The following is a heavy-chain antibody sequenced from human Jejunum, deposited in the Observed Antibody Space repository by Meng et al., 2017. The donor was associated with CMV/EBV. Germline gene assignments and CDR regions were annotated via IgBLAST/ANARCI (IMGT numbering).Heavy chain of an antibody. CDR2: ITGDGANA. CDR3: ARAIDSYLIRGFDI. J-gene: IGHJ3*02. V-gene: IGHV3-74*03. Sequence: SGFHFDSLWMHWVRQAPGKGLVWVSRITGDGANAAYADSVKGRFTISRDNVKNSLYLQMNSLRAEDTALYHCARAIDSYLIRGFDIWGQGTMVTVSS. CDR1: GFHFDSLW. D-gene: IGHD3-10*01.